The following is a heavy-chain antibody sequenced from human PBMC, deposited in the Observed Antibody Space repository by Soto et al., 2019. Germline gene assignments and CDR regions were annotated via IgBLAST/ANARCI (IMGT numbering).Heavy chain of an antibody. CDR3: ARISTIFGVVIAYYYGMDV. J-gene: IGHJ6*02. V-gene: IGHV1-18*01. CDR1: GYTFTSYG. CDR2: ISAYNGTA. D-gene: IGHD3-3*01. Sequence: ASVKVSCKASGYTFTSYGISWVRQAPGQGLEWMGWISAYNGTANYAQKFQGRVTITADESTSTAYMELSSLRSEDTAVYYCARISTIFGVVIAYYYGMDVWGQGTTVTVSS.